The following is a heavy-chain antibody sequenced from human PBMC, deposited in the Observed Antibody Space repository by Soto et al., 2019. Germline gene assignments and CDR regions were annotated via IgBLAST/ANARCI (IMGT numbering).Heavy chain of an antibody. V-gene: IGHV3-33*01. J-gene: IGHJ1*01. CDR3: ARDRGYSGPLPLQH. Sequence: QVQLVESGGGVVQPGRSLRLSCAASGFTFSSYGMHWVRQAPGKGLEWVAVIWYDGSNKYYAASVKGRFTISRDNSKNTLYLQMNSLRAEDTAVYYCARDRGYSGPLPLQHWGQGTLVTVSS. D-gene: IGHD5-12*01. CDR2: IWYDGSNK. CDR1: GFTFSSYG.